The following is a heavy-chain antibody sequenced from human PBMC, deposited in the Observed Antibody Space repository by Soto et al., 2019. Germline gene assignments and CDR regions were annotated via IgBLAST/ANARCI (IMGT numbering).Heavy chain of an antibody. CDR2: IFHGGST. Sequence: QVQLQESGPGLVKPSQTLSLTCTVSGGSITSGGYYWHWIRQHPVQGLEWIGYIFHGGSTHDNPSLKSRLTMSADTSKNQLSLRLTSVTAADTAVYYCARGGASFTGPAGYWGQGTLVTVSS. J-gene: IGHJ4*02. CDR1: GGSITSGGYY. CDR3: ARGGASFTGPAGY. V-gene: IGHV4-31*03. D-gene: IGHD3-16*01.